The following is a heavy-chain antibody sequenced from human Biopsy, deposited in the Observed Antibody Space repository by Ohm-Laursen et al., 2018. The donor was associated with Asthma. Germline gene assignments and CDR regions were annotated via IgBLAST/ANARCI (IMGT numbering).Heavy chain of an antibody. CDR1: GGSVSSGSYY. CDR3: ARVPTTLRYFDL. J-gene: IGHJ2*01. CDR2: ISYSGGT. V-gene: IGHV4-61*01. Sequence: GTLSLTCIVSGGSVSSGSYYWSWIRQPPGKGLAWVSYISYSGGTDYNPSLKSRLTISMDTSKNQFSLKLSSVTAADTAVYYCARVPTTLRYFDLWGRGTLVTVSS. D-gene: IGHD2-15*01.